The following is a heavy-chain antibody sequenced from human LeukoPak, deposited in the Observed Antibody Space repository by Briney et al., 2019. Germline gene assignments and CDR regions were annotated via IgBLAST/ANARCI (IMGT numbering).Heavy chain of an antibody. CDR2: IGSDNKP. D-gene: IGHD3-10*01. CDR1: GFTFSAYA. Sequence: PGGSLRLSCEASGFTFSAYAMTWVRQAPGKGLEWVSSIGSDNKPHYSESVKGRFTISRDNSKSTLYLQMNTLRAEDTAVYYCAKSPYGLGTYAIAGDYWGRGTLVTVSS. J-gene: IGHJ4*02. V-gene: IGHV3-23*05. CDR3: AKSPYGLGTYAIAGDY.